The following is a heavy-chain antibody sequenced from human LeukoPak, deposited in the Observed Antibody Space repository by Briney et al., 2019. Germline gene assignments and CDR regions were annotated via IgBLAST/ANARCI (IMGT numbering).Heavy chain of an antibody. V-gene: IGHV3-53*05. CDR3: ATDAVNSGSTRDY. CDR1: GFTVSSNY. J-gene: IGHJ4*02. Sequence: GGSLRLSCAASGFTVSSNYMSWVRQAPGKGLEWVSVIYSGGSTYYADSVKGRFTISRDNSKNTLYLQMNSLRAEDTAVYYCATDAVNSGSTRDYWGQGTLVTVSS. D-gene: IGHD1-26*01. CDR2: IYSGGST.